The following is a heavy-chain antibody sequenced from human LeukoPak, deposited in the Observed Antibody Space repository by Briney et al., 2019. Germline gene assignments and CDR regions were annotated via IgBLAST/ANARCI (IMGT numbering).Heavy chain of an antibody. CDR3: AIYYCHP. CDR1: GGPISSSSYY. Sequence: PSETLSLTCTVSGGPISSSSYYWGWIRQPPGTGLEWIGTIYYSGTTYYSPSLMSRVAISVDTSKNQFSLKLSSVTAADTAVYYCAIYYCHPWGQGTLVTVSS. J-gene: IGHJ5*02. V-gene: IGHV4-39*01. D-gene: IGHD2/OR15-2a*01. CDR2: IYYSGTT.